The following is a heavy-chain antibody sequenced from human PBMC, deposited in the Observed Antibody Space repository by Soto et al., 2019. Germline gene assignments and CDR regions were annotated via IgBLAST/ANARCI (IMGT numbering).Heavy chain of an antibody. CDR3: GGGNSWPTYYYYGMDV. D-gene: IGHD2-21*02. J-gene: IGHJ6*02. V-gene: IGHV4-30-2*01. Sequence: PSETLSLTCAVSGGSISSGGYSWSWIRQPPGKGLEWIGYIYHSGSTYYNPSLKSRVTISVDRSKNQFSLKLSSVTAADTAVYYCGGGNSWPTYYYYGMDVWGQGTTVTVSS. CDR1: GGSISSGGYS. CDR2: IYHSGST.